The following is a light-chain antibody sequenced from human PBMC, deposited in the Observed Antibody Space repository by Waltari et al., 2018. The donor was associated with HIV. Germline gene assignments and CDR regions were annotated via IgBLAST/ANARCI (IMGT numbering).Light chain of an antibody. CDR1: STDLCDYNY. Sequence: QPALTQPRSVSGPPLQSVTTSCRCRSTDLCDYNYVPWYPQHPGQVPKLVIFDVSKRPSGVPDRFSGSKSVNTASLTISGLQAEDEADYYCCSYAGTYTWVFGGGTRLTVL. V-gene: IGLV2-11*01. J-gene: IGLJ2*01. CDR2: DVS. CDR3: CSYAGTYTWV.